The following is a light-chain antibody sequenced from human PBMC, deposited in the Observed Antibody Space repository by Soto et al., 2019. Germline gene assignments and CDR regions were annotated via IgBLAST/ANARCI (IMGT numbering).Light chain of an antibody. Sequence: VLTQSPDTLSVSPGERVTLSCRASQSVRTDYLTWYQQRRGQAPRLLVYGGFHRATGIPDRFTGSGSGTDFTLTISRLEPEDFAVYYCQYVDTSLTFGGGAKVEIK. CDR2: GGF. J-gene: IGKJ4*01. CDR3: QYVDTSLT. V-gene: IGKV3-20*01. CDR1: QSVRTDY.